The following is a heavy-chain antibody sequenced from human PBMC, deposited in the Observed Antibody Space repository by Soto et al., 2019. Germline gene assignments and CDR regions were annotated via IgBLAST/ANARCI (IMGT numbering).Heavy chain of an antibody. CDR3: ARGITMVRGYWFDP. J-gene: IGHJ5*02. CDR1: GFTFSSYA. V-gene: IGHV3-30-3*01. D-gene: IGHD3-10*01. Sequence: ESGGGVVQPGRSLRLSCAASGFTFSSYAMHWVRQAPGKGLEWVAVISYDGSNKYYADSVKGRFTISRDNSKNTLYLQMNSLRAEDTAVYYCARGITMVRGYWFDPWGQGTLVTVSS. CDR2: ISYDGSNK.